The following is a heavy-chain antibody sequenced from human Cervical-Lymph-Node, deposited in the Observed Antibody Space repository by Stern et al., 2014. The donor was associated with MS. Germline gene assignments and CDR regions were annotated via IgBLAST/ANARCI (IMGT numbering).Heavy chain of an antibody. V-gene: IGHV3-23*04. CDR2: ISGSGGST. Sequence: EVQLEESGGGLVQPGGSLRLSCAASGFTFSSYAMSWVRQAPGKGLEWVSAISGSGGSTYYADSVKGRFTISRDNSKNTLYLQMNSLRAEDTAVYYCAKDLAVAGPGPNWFDPWGQGTLVTVSS. D-gene: IGHD6-19*01. CDR3: AKDLAVAGPGPNWFDP. J-gene: IGHJ5*02. CDR1: GFTFSSYA.